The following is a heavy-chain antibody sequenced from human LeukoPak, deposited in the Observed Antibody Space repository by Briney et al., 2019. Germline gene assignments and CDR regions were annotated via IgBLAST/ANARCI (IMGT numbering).Heavy chain of an antibody. CDR2: ISSNGDST. J-gene: IGHJ4*02. CDR3: ARAYYDSGGYYYDY. Sequence: GGSLRLSCAASGFTFSSYPMHWVRQAPGKGLEYVSAISSNGDSTYYANSVKGRFTISRDNSKNTLYLQMGSLRAEDMAVYYCARAYYDSGGYYYDYWGQGTLVTVSS. V-gene: IGHV3-64*01. D-gene: IGHD3-22*01. CDR1: GFTFSSYP.